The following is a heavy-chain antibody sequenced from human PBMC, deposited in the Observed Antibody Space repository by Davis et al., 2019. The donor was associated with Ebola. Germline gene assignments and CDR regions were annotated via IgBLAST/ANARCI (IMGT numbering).Heavy chain of an antibody. CDR1: GFTFSSYA. V-gene: IGHV3-30-3*01. D-gene: IGHD4-17*01. CDR3: AKDRYGDYGGYYYGMDV. J-gene: IGHJ6*02. Sequence: PGGSLRLSCAASGFTFSSYAMHWVRQAPGKGLEWVAVISYDGSNKYYADSVKGRFTISRDNSKNTLYLQMNSLRAEDTAVYYCAKDRYGDYGGYYYGMDVWGQGTTVTVSS. CDR2: ISYDGSNK.